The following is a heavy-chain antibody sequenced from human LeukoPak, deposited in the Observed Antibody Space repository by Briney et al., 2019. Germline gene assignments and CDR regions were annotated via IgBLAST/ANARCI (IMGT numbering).Heavy chain of an antibody. CDR2: ISWNSGDI. J-gene: IGHJ4*02. Sequence: PGRSLRLSCAASGFTFDDFALHWVRQAPGKGLEWVSGISWNSGDIGYADSVKGRFTISRDNAKNSLYLQMNSLRAEDTALYYCAELYGYSYGYIDFWGQGTLVTVSS. V-gene: IGHV3-9*01. CDR3: AELYGYSYGYIDF. D-gene: IGHD5-18*01. CDR1: GFTFDDFA.